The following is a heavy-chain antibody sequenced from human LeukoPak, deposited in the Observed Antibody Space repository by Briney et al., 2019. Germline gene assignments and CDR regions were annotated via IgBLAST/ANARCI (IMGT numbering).Heavy chain of an antibody. J-gene: IGHJ4*02. CDR1: GYTFTTYA. Sequence: GASVKVSCKTSGYTFTTYAMNWIRQAPGQGLEWMGWINTNTGNPTYAQGFTGRFVFSLDTSVSTAYLQISSLKAEDTAVYYCARGPSPCSGGSCYFDYWGQGPLVTVSS. CDR2: INTNTGNP. V-gene: IGHV7-4-1*02. CDR3: ARGPSPCSGGSCYFDY. D-gene: IGHD2-15*01.